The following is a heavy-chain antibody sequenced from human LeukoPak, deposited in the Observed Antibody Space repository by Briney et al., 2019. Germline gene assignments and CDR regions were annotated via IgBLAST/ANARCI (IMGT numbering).Heavy chain of an antibody. CDR1: GGTFSSYA. Sequence: ASVKVSCKASGGTFSSYAISWVRQAPGQGLEWMGGIIPIFGTANYAQKFQGRVTITRDTSASTAYMELSSLRSEDTAVYYCARSSNPQWLTSFIDYWGQGTLVTVSS. V-gene: IGHV1-69*05. CDR2: IIPIFGTA. J-gene: IGHJ4*02. CDR3: ARSSNPQWLTSFIDY. D-gene: IGHD6-19*01.